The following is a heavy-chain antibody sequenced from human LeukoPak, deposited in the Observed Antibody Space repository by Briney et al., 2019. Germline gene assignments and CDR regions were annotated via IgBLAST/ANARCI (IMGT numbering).Heavy chain of an antibody. Sequence: SETLSLTCTVSGGSISSYYWSWIRQPPGKGLEWIGYMYYSGSTNYNPSLKSRVTISVDTSKNQFSLKLSSVTAADTAVYYCARGKGYFDYWGQGTLVTVSS. CDR1: GGSISSYY. CDR3: ARGKGYFDY. J-gene: IGHJ4*02. V-gene: IGHV4-59*01. CDR2: MYYSGST.